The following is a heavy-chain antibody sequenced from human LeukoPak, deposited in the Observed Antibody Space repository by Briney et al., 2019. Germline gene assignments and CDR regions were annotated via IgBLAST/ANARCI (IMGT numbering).Heavy chain of an antibody. Sequence: KTSETLSLTCTVSGGSISSYYWSWVRQPPGKGLEWIGYIYYSGSTNYNPSLKSRVTMSVDTSKNQFSLKLSSVTAADTAVYYCARDRPKWNDAFDIWGRGTMVTVSS. J-gene: IGHJ3*02. CDR1: GGSISSYY. CDR2: IYYSGST. CDR3: ARDRPKWNDAFDI. D-gene: IGHD1-20*01. V-gene: IGHV4-59*01.